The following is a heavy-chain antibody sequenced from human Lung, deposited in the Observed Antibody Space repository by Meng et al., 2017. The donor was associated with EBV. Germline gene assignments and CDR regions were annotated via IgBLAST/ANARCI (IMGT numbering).Heavy chain of an antibody. V-gene: IGHV1-69*06. D-gene: IGHD3-22*01. CDR1: EGTFSRYA. CDR3: ARTRPLYGDLSAYLDY. Sequence: QVQVVQSGAEVKKSGSSVKVSCKASEGTFSRYAISWVRQAPGQGLEWMGGINPILGTANYAQKFQGRVTITADKSTSTAYMELSSLRSEDTAVYYCARTRPLYGDLSAYLDYWGQGTLVTVAS. CDR2: INPILGTA. J-gene: IGHJ4*02.